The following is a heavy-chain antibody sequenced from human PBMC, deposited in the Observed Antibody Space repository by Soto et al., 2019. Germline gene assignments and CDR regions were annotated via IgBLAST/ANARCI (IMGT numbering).Heavy chain of an antibody. CDR2: AAYSGGT. V-gene: IGHV4-39*01. CDR3: AKVVVGATSHSDFDS. Sequence: SETLSLTCTVSGGSIANNNYFWGWVRQPPGKGLEWIGSAAYSGGTYKNPSLKSRVTVSVDTSKNQFSLKLTSVTAADTAVYYCAKVVVGATSHSDFDSWGQGTLVTVSS. CDR1: GGSIANNNYF. J-gene: IGHJ4*02. D-gene: IGHD2-15*01.